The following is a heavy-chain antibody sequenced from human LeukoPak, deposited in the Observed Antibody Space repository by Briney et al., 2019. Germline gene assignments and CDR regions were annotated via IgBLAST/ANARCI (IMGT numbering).Heavy chain of an antibody. D-gene: IGHD3-22*01. J-gene: IGHJ3*02. CDR1: GFTFSSYS. V-gene: IGHV3-21*01. CDR3: AREGYYDSSGYYRDAFDI. CDR2: ISSSSSYI. Sequence: GGSLRLSCAASGFTFSSYSMNWVRQAPGKRLEWVSSISSSSSYIYYADSVKGRFTISRDNAKNSLYLQMNSLRAEDTAVYYCAREGYYDSSGYYRDAFDIWGQGTMVTVSS.